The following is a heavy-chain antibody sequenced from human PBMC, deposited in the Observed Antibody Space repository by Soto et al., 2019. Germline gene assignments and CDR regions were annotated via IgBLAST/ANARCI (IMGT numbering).Heavy chain of an antibody. J-gene: IGHJ4*02. D-gene: IGHD3-9*01. CDR1: GFTFSSYS. CDR2: IFATSTTI. Sequence: PGGSLRLSCVASGFTFSSYSMVWVRHAPGKGLEWISYIFATSTTIYYADSVKGRFTVSRDNTQNSLFLLMNSLRAEDTAIYYCARDKDWAFDYWGQGTLVTVSS. CDR3: ARDKDWAFDY. V-gene: IGHV3-48*04.